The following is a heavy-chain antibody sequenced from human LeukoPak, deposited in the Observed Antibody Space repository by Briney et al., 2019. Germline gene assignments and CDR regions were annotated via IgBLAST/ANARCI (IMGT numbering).Heavy chain of an antibody. J-gene: IGHJ4*02. CDR3: ARDLSLYDSSGPTN. CDR2: ISYDGSNK. D-gene: IGHD3-22*01. CDR1: GFTFSSYA. V-gene: IGHV3-30-3*01. Sequence: PGGSLRLSCAASGFTFSSYAMHWVRQAPGKGLEWVAVISYDGSNKYYADSVKGRFTISRDNSKNTLYLQMNGLRAEDTAVYYCARDLSLYDSSGPTNWGQGTLVTVSS.